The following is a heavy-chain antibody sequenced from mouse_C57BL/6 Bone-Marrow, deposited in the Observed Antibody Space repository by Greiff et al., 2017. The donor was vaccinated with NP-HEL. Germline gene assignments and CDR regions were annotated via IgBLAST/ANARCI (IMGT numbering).Heavy chain of an antibody. CDR2: IHPNSGST. CDR3: ARTHYGSSPYAMDY. V-gene: IGHV1-64*01. CDR1: GYTFTSYW. J-gene: IGHJ4*01. D-gene: IGHD1-1*01. Sequence: VQLQQSGAELVKPGASVKLSCKASGYTFTSYWMHWVKQRPGQGLEWIGMIHPNSGSTNYNEKFKSKATLTVDKSSSTAYMQLSSLTSEDSAVYYCARTHYGSSPYAMDYWGQGTSVTVSS.